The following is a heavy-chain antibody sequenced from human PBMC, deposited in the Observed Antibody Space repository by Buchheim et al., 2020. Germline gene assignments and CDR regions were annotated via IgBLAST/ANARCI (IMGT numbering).Heavy chain of an antibody. V-gene: IGHV4-39*02. D-gene: IGHD1-1*01. CDR2: IYHSGAT. J-gene: IGHJ4*01. CDR1: GDSITRSDSY. CDR3: ARRTNYNGLDY. Sequence: QLQLQESGPGLVKPSETLSLTCSVSGDSITRSDSYWGWLRQPPGKGLEWIGTIYHSGATYRNPSLLRRVPLSVDTSRNPFSLHLNSVTAADTAVYFCARRTNYNGLDYWGHGTL.